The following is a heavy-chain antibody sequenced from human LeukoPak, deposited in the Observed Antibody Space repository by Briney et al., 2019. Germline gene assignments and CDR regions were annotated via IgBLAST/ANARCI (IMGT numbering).Heavy chain of an antibody. J-gene: IGHJ5*02. Sequence: ASVKVSCKASGYTFTGYYMHRVRQAPGQGLEWMGWINPNSGGTNYAQKFQGRVTMTRDTSISTAYMELSRLRSDDTAVYYCARDMCSGGSCYGWFDPWGQGTLVTVSS. D-gene: IGHD2-15*01. V-gene: IGHV1-2*02. CDR2: INPNSGGT. CDR1: GYTFTGYY. CDR3: ARDMCSGGSCYGWFDP.